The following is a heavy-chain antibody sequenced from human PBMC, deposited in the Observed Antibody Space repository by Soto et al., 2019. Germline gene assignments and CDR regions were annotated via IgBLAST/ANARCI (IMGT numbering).Heavy chain of an antibody. CDR2: ISWNSGSI. CDR1: GFTFDDYA. V-gene: IGHV3-9*01. Sequence: EVQLVESGGGLVQPGRSLRLSCAASGFTFDDYAMHWVRQAPGKGLEWVSGISWNSGSIGYADSVKGRFTISRDNAKNSLYLQMNSLRDEDTALYYCAKDLYGSGSYSYYGMDVWGQGTTVTVSS. CDR3: AKDLYGSGSYSYYGMDV. J-gene: IGHJ6*02. D-gene: IGHD3-10*01.